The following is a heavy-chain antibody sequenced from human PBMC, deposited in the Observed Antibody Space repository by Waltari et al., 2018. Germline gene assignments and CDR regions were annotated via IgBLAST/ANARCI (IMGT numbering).Heavy chain of an antibody. V-gene: IGHV1-46*03. CDR1: GFTFSNYY. Sequence: QFQLVQSGAEVKKPGASVKVSCEASGFTFSNYYVHWVRQAPGQGLEWMALFSPSGAGTRYAEKLQGRVTLTRDTSTSTVYMDLSSLRSEDTAVYYCATFVSGSFTFPDYWGQGTLVTVSS. J-gene: IGHJ4*02. D-gene: IGHD3-16*01. CDR2: FSPSGAGT. CDR3: ATFVSGSFTFPDY.